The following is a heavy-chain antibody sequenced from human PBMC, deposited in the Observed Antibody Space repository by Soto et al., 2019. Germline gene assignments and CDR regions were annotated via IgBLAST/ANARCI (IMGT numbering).Heavy chain of an antibody. D-gene: IGHD3-22*01. V-gene: IGHV3-30-3*01. CDR1: GFTFSSYA. CDR2: ISYDGSNK. Sequence: GGSLRLSCAASGFTFSSYAMHWVRQAPGKGLEWVAVISYDGSNKYYADSVKGRFTISRDNSKNTLYLQMNSLRAEDTAVYYCARMYYYDSSGRTTAGGYFDYWGQGTLVTVSS. J-gene: IGHJ4*02. CDR3: ARMYYYDSSGRTTAGGYFDY.